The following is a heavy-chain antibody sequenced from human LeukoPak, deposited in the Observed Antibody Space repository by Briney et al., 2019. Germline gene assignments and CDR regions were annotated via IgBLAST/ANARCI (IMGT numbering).Heavy chain of an antibody. Sequence: SGTLSLTCAVSGGSISSDNWWSWVRQPPGKGLEWIGEIFHSGSTTYNPSLRSRVTISVDRSENQLSLKLSSVTAADTAVYYCARGFITMIRGGAPGPSYYYGMDVWGQGTTVTVSS. CDR1: GGSISSDNW. CDR3: ARGFITMIRGGAPGPSYYYGMDV. V-gene: IGHV4-4*02. J-gene: IGHJ6*02. CDR2: IFHSGST. D-gene: IGHD3-10*01.